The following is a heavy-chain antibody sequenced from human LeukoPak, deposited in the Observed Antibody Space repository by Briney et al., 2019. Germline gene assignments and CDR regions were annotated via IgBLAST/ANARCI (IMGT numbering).Heavy chain of an antibody. D-gene: IGHD3-3*01. V-gene: IGHV4-39*07. CDR3: ARANSITIFGVVIRTKALDY. CDR1: GGSISRIDYH. Sequence: SETLSLTCAVSGGSISRIDYHWGWIRQPPGKGLEWIASIFHSGSTYYNPSLRSRVTISVDTSKNQFSLKLSSVTPADTAVYYCARANSITIFGVVIRTKALDYWGQGTLVTVSS. CDR2: IFHSGST. J-gene: IGHJ4*02.